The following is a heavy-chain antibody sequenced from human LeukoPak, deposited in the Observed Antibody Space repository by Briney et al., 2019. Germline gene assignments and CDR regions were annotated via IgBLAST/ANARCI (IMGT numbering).Heavy chain of an antibody. D-gene: IGHD3-3*01. V-gene: IGHV4-34*01. Sequence: SETLSLTCAVYGGSFSGYYWSWIRQPPGKGLEWIGEINHSGSTNYNPSLKSRVTISVDTSKNQFSLKLSSVTAADTAVYYCAREKGEDFWSGSNAFDIWAKGQWSPSLQ. CDR1: GGSFSGYY. CDR2: INHSGST. J-gene: IGHJ3*02. CDR3: AREKGEDFWSGSNAFDI.